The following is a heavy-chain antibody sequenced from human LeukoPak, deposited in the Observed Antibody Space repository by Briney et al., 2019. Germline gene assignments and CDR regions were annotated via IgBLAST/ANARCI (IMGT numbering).Heavy chain of an antibody. CDR3: ARGRGSWYGVYFDY. D-gene: IGHD6-13*01. V-gene: IGHV3-7*01. J-gene: IGHJ4*02. Sequence: GGSLRLSCAASGFTFTNYWMNWLRQAPGKGLEWVANIKQDGGAKNYVDSVKGRFTISRDNAKNSLYLQMNNLRVEDTAVYYCARGRGSWYGVYFDYWGQGTLVTVSS. CDR2: IKQDGGAK. CDR1: GFTFTNYW.